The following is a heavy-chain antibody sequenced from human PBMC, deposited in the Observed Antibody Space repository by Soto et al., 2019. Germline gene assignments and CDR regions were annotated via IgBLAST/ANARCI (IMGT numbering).Heavy chain of an antibody. CDR3: TRGKRIDGAARRFNY. J-gene: IGHJ4*02. CDR2: IRSKAYGGTT. D-gene: IGHD6-6*01. Sequence: GVLRLSCTASGFTFGDYAMSWVRQAPGKGLEWVGFIRSKAYGGTTEYAASVKGRFTISRDDSKSIAYLQMNSLKTEDTAVYYCTRGKRIDGAARRFNYWGQGTLVTVSS. V-gene: IGHV3-49*04. CDR1: GFTFGDYA.